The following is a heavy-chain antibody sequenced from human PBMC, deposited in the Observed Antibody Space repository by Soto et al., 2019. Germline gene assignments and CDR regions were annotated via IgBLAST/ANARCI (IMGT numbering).Heavy chain of an antibody. D-gene: IGHD3-3*01. V-gene: IGHV3-30-3*01. CDR2: ISYDGSNK. Sequence: PGGSLRLSCAASGFTFSSYAIHWVRQAPGKGLEWVAVISYDGSNKYYADSVKGRFTISRDNSKNTLYLQMNSLRAEDTAVYYCARDKGYDFWSGYYLSAPLDVWGQGTTVTVSS. CDR3: ARDKGYDFWSGYYLSAPLDV. J-gene: IGHJ6*02. CDR1: GFTFSSYA.